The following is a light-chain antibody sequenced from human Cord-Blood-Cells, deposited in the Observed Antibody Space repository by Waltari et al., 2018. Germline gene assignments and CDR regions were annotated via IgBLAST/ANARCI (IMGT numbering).Light chain of an antibody. CDR1: SSTIGAGYD. J-gene: IGLJ3*02. CDR3: QSYDSSLSGWV. V-gene: IGLV1-40*01. Sequence: QSVLTQPPSVSGAPGQRVPISCTGSSSTIGAGYDVPWYQQLPGTAPKLLIYGNSNRPSGVPDRFSGSKSGTSASLAITGLQAEDEADYYCQSYDSSLSGWVFGGGTKLTVL. CDR2: GNS.